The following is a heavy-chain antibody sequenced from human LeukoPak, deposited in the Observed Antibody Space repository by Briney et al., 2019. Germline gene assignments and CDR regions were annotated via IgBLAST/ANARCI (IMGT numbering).Heavy chain of an antibody. J-gene: IGHJ4*02. Sequence: PGGSLRLSCAAPGFTFDDYAMYWVRQAPGKGLEWVSGITWNSGSIGYADSVKGRFTISRDNAKNSLYLRMNSLRAEDTAVYYCARDPDCSSTSCYTFDYWGQGTLVTVSS. D-gene: IGHD2-2*02. CDR3: ARDPDCSSTSCYTFDY. V-gene: IGHV3-9*01. CDR2: ITWNSGSI. CDR1: GFTFDDYA.